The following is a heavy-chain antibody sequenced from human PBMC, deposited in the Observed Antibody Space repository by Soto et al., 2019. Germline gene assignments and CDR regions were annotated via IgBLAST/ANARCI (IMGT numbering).Heavy chain of an antibody. CDR3: ARGGSGTYLLDY. J-gene: IGHJ4*02. V-gene: IGHV3-74*01. CDR1: GFTFSSYW. Sequence: EVQLVESGGGLVQPGGSLRLSCAASGFTFSSYWMHWVRQAPGKXLVWVSRIKGDESSTSYADSVKGRFTISRDNAKNTLYLQMNSLRAEETAVYYCARGGSGTYLLDYWGQGTLVTVSS. D-gene: IGHD3-10*01. CDR2: IKGDESST.